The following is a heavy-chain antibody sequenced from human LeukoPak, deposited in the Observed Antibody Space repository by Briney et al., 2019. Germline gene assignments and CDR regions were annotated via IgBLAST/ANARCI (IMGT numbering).Heavy chain of an antibody. D-gene: IGHD3-10*01. V-gene: IGHV3-21*01. CDR3: ARWSGDYYYGMGV. CDR1: GFTFSSYS. J-gene: IGHJ6*02. Sequence: PGGSLRLSCAASGFTFSSYSMNWVRQAPGKGLEWVSSISSSSSYIYYADSVKGRFTISRDNAKNSLYLQMNSLRAEDTAVYYCARWSGDYYYGMGVWGQGTTVTVSS. CDR2: ISSSSSYI.